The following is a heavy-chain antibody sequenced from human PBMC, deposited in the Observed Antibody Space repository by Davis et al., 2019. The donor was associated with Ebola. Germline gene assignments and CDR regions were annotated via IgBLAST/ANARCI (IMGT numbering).Heavy chain of an antibody. V-gene: IGHV3-23*01. CDR2: ISMRGDST. Sequence: PGGSLRLSCAASGFTFSSYSMNWVRQPAGQGLECVAAISMRGDSTDYADSVKGRFTISRDNSNHMLYLQMNNLRVEDTALYYGVQGTTRCHVWGQGTLVTVSS. CDR1: GFTFSSYS. J-gene: IGHJ4*02. CDR3: VQGTTRCHV. D-gene: IGHD2/OR15-2a*01.